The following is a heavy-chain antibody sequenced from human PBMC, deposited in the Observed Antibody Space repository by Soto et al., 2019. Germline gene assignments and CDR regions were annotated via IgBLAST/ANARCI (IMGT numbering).Heavy chain of an antibody. D-gene: IGHD3-22*01. J-gene: IGHJ5*02. CDR3: VRDPGYYGRSGPA. CDR1: GFTFSSYA. Sequence: GGSLRLSCAASGFTFSSYAMHWVRQAPGKGLEWVAVVVYDGASQYYADSVRDRFTISRDNSKNTLYLQMNNLSTEDTAFYYCVRDPGYYGRSGPAWGQGTLVTVSS. CDR2: VVYDGASQ. V-gene: IGHV3-30-3*01.